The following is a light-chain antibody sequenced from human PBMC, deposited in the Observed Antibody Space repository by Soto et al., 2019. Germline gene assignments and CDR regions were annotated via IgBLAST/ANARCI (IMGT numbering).Light chain of an antibody. CDR3: QQANSFPLT. V-gene: IGKV1D-12*01. J-gene: IGKJ4*01. CDR2: DAS. Sequence: ILKTQSPSSFSSSTGDRVTITCRASQGISSWLAWYQQKLGKAPNLLIYDASTLQSGVPSRFSGSGSGTDFTLTISSLQPEDFATYYCQQANSFPLTFGGGTKVDIK. CDR1: QGISSW.